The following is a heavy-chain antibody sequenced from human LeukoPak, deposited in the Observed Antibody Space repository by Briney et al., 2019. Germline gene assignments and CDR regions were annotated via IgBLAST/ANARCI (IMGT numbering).Heavy chain of an antibody. V-gene: IGHV1-2*02. CDR1: GYTFTGYY. CDR2: INPNSGGT. D-gene: IGHD3-3*01. Sequence: ASVKVSCTASGYTFTGYYMHWVRQAPGQGLEWMGWINPNSGGTNYAQKFQGRVTMTSDTSISTAYMELSRLRSDDTAVYYCARQNDDDFWSGMYYFDYWGQGTLVTVSS. J-gene: IGHJ4*02. CDR3: ARQNDDDFWSGMYYFDY.